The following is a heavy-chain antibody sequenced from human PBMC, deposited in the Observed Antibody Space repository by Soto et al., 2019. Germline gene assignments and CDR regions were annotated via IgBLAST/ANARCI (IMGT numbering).Heavy chain of an antibody. CDR1: GGSISEKY. J-gene: IGHJ5*02. CDR2: IFANGHT. Sequence: SETLSLTCIVSGGSISEKYWNWVRQPPGRGLEWIGLIFANGHTDYNPSLKSRVTMSVDASKNQFSLRLTSMTAADTAVHYCVASLAASGLNWLDPWGRGTLVTVSS. V-gene: IGHV4-4*07. CDR3: VASLAASGLNWLDP. D-gene: IGHD6-13*01.